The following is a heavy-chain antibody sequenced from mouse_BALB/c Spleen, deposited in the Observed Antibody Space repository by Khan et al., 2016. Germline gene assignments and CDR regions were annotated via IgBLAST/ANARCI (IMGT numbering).Heavy chain of an antibody. CDR3: ARDRYDYCDY. J-gene: IGHJ2*01. D-gene: IGHD2-14*01. Sequence: QLVQSGGGLVKPGGSLKLSCAASGFTFSDYYMYWVRQTPDKRLEWVATISDGGSYTYYPDSVKGRFTISRDTAKNNLYLQMGSRKSEDTAMYYCARDRYDYCDYWGQCTTLTVSS. CDR2: ISDGGSYT. V-gene: IGHV5-4*02. CDR1: GFTFSDYY.